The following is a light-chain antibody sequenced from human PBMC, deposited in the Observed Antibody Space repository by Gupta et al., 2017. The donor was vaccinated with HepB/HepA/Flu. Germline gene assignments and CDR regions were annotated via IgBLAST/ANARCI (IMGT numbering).Light chain of an antibody. CDR1: SSNIGSNY. Sequence: QSVLTQPPSASGTPGQRVPISCSGSSSNIGSNYVYWYQQFPGTAPKLLIYRNKQRPSGVPDRFSGSKSGTSASLAISGLRSDDEADYYCATWDDSLSGYVFGNGTNVTVL. CDR2: RNK. CDR3: ATWDDSLSGYV. V-gene: IGLV1-47*01. J-gene: IGLJ1*01.